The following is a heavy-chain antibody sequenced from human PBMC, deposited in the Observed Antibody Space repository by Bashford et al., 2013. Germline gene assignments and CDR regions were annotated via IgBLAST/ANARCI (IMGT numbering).Heavy chain of an antibody. J-gene: IGHJ4*02. D-gene: IGHD3-3*01. V-gene: IGHV4-39*07. Sequence: WIRQPPGKGLEWIGSIYYSGSTYYNPSLKSRVTISVDTSKNQFSLKLSSVTAADTAVYYCARVRFLEWLFFDYWGQGTLVTVSS. CDR2: IYYSGST. CDR3: ARVRFLEWLFFDY.